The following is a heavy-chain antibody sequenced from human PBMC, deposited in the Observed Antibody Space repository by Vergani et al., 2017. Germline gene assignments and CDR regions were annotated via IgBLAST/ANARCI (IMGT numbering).Heavy chain of an antibody. V-gene: IGHV4-61*02. CDR3: ARGRGDNWYFDL. Sequence: QVQLQESGPGLVKPSQTLSLTCTVSGGSISSGGYYWSWIRQPAGKGPEWIGHIHTGGSTDLNPSFKSRVSISVDTSKSQFSLKLNSVTVADTAVYYCARGRGDNWYFDLWGRGTLVTVSS. CDR1: GGSISSGGYY. D-gene: IGHD3-10*01. CDR2: IHTGGST. J-gene: IGHJ2*01.